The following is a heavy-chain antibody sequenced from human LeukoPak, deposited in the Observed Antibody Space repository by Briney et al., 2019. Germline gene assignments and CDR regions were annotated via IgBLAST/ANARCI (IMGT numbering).Heavy chain of an antibody. Sequence: PSETLSLTCAVYGGSFSGYYWSWIRQPPGKGLEWIGEINHSGSTNYNPSLKSRVTISVDTSKNQFSLKLSSVTAADTAVYYCARAGYDILTGYYRMPRGTNWFDPWGREPWSPSPQ. J-gene: IGHJ5*02. CDR2: INHSGST. D-gene: IGHD3-9*01. V-gene: IGHV4-34*01. CDR3: ARAGYDILTGYYRMPRGTNWFDP. CDR1: GGSFSGYY.